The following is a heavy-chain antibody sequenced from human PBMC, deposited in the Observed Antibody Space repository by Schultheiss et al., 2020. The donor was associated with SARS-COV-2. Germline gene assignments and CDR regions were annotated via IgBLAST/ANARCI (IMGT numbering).Heavy chain of an antibody. J-gene: IGHJ4*02. CDR2: IYYSGST. Sequence: GSLRLSCSVSGGSISSYYWSWIRQPPGKGLEWIGYIYYSGSTNYNPSLKSRVTISVDTSQNQFSLKLSSVTAADTAVYYCARTGHYFDNSGIDYWGQGTLVTVSS. CDR1: GGSISSYY. D-gene: IGHD3-22*01. CDR3: ARTGHYFDNSGIDY. V-gene: IGHV4-59*01.